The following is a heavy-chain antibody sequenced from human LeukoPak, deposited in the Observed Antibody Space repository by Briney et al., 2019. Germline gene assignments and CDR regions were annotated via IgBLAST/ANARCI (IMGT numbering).Heavy chain of an antibody. CDR2: ISGSGGTT. CDR3: AKDPPYGDSDWYFDL. V-gene: IGHV3-23*01. CDR1: RFTFSSYA. Sequence: PGGSLRLSCAASRFTFSSYAIRWVRQAPRKGLEWVSAISGSGGTTYDAASVKGRFTISRDNSKNTLYLQMNSLRAEDTAVYSCAKDPPYGDSDWYFDLWGRGTLVTVSS. D-gene: IGHD4-17*01. J-gene: IGHJ2*01.